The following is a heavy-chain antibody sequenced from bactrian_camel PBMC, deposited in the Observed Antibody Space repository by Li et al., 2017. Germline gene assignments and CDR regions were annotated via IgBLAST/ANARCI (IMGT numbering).Heavy chain of an antibody. CDR2: ITASGTT. J-gene: IGHJ4*01. Sequence: HVQLVESGGGSVQAGGSLRLSCVASGFPFSPNHMSWVRQPPGKKLEWISSITASGTTSYSNAVRGRFTISRDNAKNELYLQMDSLRLEDTATYYCAKGRPRLGLVAAELDRGQGTQVTVSS. CDR3: AKGRPRLGLVAAELD. V-gene: IGHV3S1*01. CDR1: GFPFSPNH. D-gene: IGHD4*01.